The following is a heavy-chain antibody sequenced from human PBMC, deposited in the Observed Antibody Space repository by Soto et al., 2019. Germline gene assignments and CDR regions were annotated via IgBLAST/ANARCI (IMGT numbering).Heavy chain of an antibody. V-gene: IGHV1-69*13. D-gene: IGHD2-2*01. CDR3: ARGMKMAKVAMMSYYYSGMDV. CDR1: ADTFSSYA. CDR2: IIPTFGTA. J-gene: IGHJ6*01. Sequence: SGKVSCKASADTFSSYAISWVRLAPGRALELTGVIIPTFGTANYAQKFQGRVTINADESTSTAYMEMRSLRSEDTAVCYCARGMKMAKVAMMSYYYSGMDVWGQGTTVRVSS.